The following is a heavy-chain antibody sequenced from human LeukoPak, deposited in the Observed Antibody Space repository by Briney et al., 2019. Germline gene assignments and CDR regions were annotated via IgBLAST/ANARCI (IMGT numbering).Heavy chain of an antibody. D-gene: IGHD4-17*01. CDR2: IWYDGSNK. CDR3: ARGNRGTVTTDDAFDI. J-gene: IGHJ3*02. V-gene: IGHV3-33*01. Sequence: GRSLRLSCAASGFTFSSYGMHWVRQAPGKGLEWVAVIWYDGSNKYYADSVKGRFTISRDNSKNTLYLQMNSLRAKDTAVYYCARGNRGTVTTDDAFDIWGQGTMVTVSS. CDR1: GFTFSSYG.